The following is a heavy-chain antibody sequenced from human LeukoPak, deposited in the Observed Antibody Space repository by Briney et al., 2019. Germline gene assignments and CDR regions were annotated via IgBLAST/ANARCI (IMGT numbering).Heavy chain of an antibody. V-gene: IGHV1-69*04. CDR3: ARDTKDLGFDP. Sequence: SVEVSCRASGGTFSSYTISWVRQAPGQGLEWMGRIIPILGIANYAQKFQGRVTITADKSTSTAYMELSSLRSEDTAVYYCARDTKDLGFDPWGQGTLVTVSS. CDR1: GGTFSSYT. D-gene: IGHD3-3*01. CDR2: IIPILGIA. J-gene: IGHJ5*02.